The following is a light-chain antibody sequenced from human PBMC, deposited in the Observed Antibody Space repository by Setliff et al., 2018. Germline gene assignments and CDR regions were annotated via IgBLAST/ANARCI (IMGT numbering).Light chain of an antibody. Sequence: QSALTQPASVSGSPGQSITISCTGTSSDVGSYNLVSWYQQFPGKAPKLMIYEVSKRPSGVSNRFSGSKSGNTASLTISGLQAEDEADYYCCSYVGSRTYVIFGGGTKVTVL. CDR1: SSDVGSYNL. CDR3: CSYVGSRTYVI. V-gene: IGLV2-23*02. CDR2: EVS. J-gene: IGLJ2*01.